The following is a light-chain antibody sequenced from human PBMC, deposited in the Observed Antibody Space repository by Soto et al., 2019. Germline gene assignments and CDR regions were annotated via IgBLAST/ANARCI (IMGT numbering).Light chain of an antibody. J-gene: IGKJ4*01. V-gene: IGKV1-27*01. Sequence: DIPMTQSPSALSASVGDRGTITCRASQGIRNYLAWYQQKPGKVPKLLIYAASTLQSGVTSRFSGSGTGTDFTLTTSGLQTENVATYYCKKYNSVPITFGGGTKVEIK. CDR1: QGIRNY. CDR2: AAS. CDR3: KKYNSVPIT.